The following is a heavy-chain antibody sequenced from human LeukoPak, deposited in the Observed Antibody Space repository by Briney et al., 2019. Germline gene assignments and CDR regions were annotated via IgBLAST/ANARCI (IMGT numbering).Heavy chain of an antibody. D-gene: IGHD5-18*01. CDR3: ARGGYSYGYRLYYYYYMDV. CDR2: IYYSGST. V-gene: IGHV4-59*01. Sequence: PSETLSLTCTVSGGSISSYYWSWIRQPPGKGLEWIGYIYYSGSTSYNPSLKSRVTISVDTSKNQFSLKLSSVTAADTAVYYCARGGYSYGYRLYYYYYMDVWGKGTTVTVSS. CDR1: GGSISSYY. J-gene: IGHJ6*03.